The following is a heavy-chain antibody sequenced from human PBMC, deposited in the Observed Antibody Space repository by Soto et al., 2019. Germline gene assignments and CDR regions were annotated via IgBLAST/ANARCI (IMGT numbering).Heavy chain of an antibody. D-gene: IGHD2-15*01. CDR1: GGTFSSYT. CDR2: IIPILGIA. CDR3: ARSLNGGYCSGGSCYPFDY. Sequence: QVQLVQSGAEVKKPGSSVKVSCKASGGTFSSYTISWVRQAPGQGLEWMGRIIPILGIANYAQKFQGRVTITADKSTSTAYMELSSLRSEDTAVYYCARSLNGGYCSGGSCYPFDYWGQGTLVTVSS. V-gene: IGHV1-69*02. J-gene: IGHJ4*02.